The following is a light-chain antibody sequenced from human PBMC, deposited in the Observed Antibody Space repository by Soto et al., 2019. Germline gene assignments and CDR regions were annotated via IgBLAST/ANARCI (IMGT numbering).Light chain of an antibody. CDR1: QGISSY. Sequence: DIQLTQSPSFLSASVGDRVTITCRASQGISSYLAWFQQKPGEAPKLLIYAASSLQSGVPSRFSGSGSGTEFTLTISSLQPEDFSTYYFQQYNSYSPKFGQGTKVEIK. J-gene: IGKJ1*01. V-gene: IGKV1-9*01. CDR3: QQYNSYSPK. CDR2: AAS.